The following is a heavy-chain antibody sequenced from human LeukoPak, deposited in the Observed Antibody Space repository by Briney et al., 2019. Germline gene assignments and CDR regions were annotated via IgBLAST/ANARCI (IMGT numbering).Heavy chain of an antibody. Sequence: SETLSLTCTVSGGSISSSSYYWSWIRQPPGKGLEWIGEINHSGSTNYNPSLKSRVTISVDTSKNQFSLKLSSVTAADTAVYYCARHWISYYGSGSRRYYYMDVWGKGTTVTISS. J-gene: IGHJ6*03. CDR1: GGSISSSSYY. CDR2: INHSGST. D-gene: IGHD3-10*01. CDR3: ARHWISYYGSGSRRYYYMDV. V-gene: IGHV4-39*01.